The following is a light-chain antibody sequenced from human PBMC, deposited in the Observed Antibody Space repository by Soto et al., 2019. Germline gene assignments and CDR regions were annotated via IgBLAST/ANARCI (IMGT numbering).Light chain of an antibody. CDR3: CSFAGSSTYV. CDR1: CSDVGSYNL. Sequence: QSALTQPASVSGSPGQSITISCTGTCSDVGSYNLVSWYQQHPGKAPKLMIYEVNKRPSGVSNRFSGSKSGNTASLTISGLQAEDEADYYCCSFAGSSTYVFGTGTKLTVL. J-gene: IGLJ1*01. V-gene: IGLV2-23*02. CDR2: EVN.